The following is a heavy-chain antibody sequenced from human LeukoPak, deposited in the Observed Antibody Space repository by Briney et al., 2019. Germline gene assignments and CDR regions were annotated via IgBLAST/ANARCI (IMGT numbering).Heavy chain of an antibody. Sequence: SETLSLTCTVSGGSISSYYWSWIRQPPGKGLEWIGYIYYSGSTNYNPSLKSRVTISLDTSKNQFSLKLTSVTAADTAVYYCARYSPGGYYFDYWGQGTLVTVSS. CDR3: ARYSPGGYYFDY. CDR1: GGSISSYY. J-gene: IGHJ4*02. V-gene: IGHV4-59*01. CDR2: IYYSGST. D-gene: IGHD2-15*01.